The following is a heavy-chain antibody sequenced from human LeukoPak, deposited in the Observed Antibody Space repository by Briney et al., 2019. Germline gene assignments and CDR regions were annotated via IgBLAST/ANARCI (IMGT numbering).Heavy chain of an antibody. V-gene: IGHV1-2*02. D-gene: IGHD6-19*01. CDR1: GYIFIGYY. J-gene: IGHJ4*02. CDR2: IDPKSGGT. Sequence: ASVKVSCTTSGYIFIGYYMHWVRQAPGQGLEWMGWIDPKSGGTKYAQKFQGRVTMTRGMSISTAYMDLRRLKSDDTAVYYCVRDMDRGQWLVRPYNWGQGTLVTVSS. CDR3: VRDMDRGQWLVRPYN.